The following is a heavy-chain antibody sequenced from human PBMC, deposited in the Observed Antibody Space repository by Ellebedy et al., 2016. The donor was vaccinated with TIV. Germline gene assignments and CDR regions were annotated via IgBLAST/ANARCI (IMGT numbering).Heavy chain of an antibody. CDR1: GFTFSTYS. J-gene: IGHJ5*02. Sequence: PGGSLRLSCAASGFTFSTYSMNWVRQAPGKGLEWVSYISSSSSTIYYADSVKGRFTISRDNAKNSLYLQMNSLRAEDTAVYYCACGITGTPTWFDPWGQGTLVTVSS. V-gene: IGHV3-48*01. CDR3: ACGITGTPTWFDP. CDR2: ISSSSSTI. D-gene: IGHD1-20*01.